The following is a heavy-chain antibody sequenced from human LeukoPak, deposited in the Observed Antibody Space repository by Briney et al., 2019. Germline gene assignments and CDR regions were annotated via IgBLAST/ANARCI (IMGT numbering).Heavy chain of an antibody. CDR1: GGSISGYY. Sequence: SETLSLTCSVSGGSISGYYWSWIRQPPGQGLEWIGYIYYSGSTYYNPSLKSRVTISVDTSKNQFSLKLSSVTAADTAVYYCARDCGGDCPLDYWGQGTLVTVSS. CDR2: IYYSGST. V-gene: IGHV4-59*04. CDR3: ARDCGGDCPLDY. D-gene: IGHD2-21*02. J-gene: IGHJ4*02.